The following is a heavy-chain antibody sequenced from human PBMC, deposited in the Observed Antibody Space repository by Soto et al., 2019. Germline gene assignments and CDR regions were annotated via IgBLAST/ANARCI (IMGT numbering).Heavy chain of an antibody. D-gene: IGHD3-10*01. J-gene: IGHJ4*02. CDR1: GFTFSSYS. V-gene: IGHV3-30-3*01. CDR3: ARDIYGSGSPPVY. CDR2: ISYDGSNK. Sequence: PGGSLRLSCAASGFTFSSYSMHWVRQAPGKGLEWVAVISYDGSNKYYADSVKGRFTISRDNSKNTLYLQMNSLRAEDTAVYYCARDIYGSGSPPVYWGQGTLVTVSS.